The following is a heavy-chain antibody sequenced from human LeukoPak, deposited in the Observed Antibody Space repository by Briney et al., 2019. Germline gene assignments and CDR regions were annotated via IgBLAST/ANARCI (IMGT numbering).Heavy chain of an antibody. Sequence: ASVKVSCKASGYNFIGYGITWVRQAPGQGLEWMGRISGYNGYTKYVKKFQGRVTMTRDTSTNTAYMELRSLRYDDTGVYYCARDEFYGSASTGDDGFDMWGQGTMVTVS. CDR1: GYNFIGYG. CDR3: ARDEFYGSASTGDDGFDM. J-gene: IGHJ3*02. CDR2: ISGYNGYT. V-gene: IGHV1-18*01. D-gene: IGHD3-10*01.